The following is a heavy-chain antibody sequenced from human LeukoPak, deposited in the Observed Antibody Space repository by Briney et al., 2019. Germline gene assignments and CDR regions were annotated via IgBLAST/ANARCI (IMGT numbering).Heavy chain of an antibody. Sequence: GGSLRLSCEGSGFTFSTSWMDWVRQAPGKGLQWVANIKPDGGDKYYAESVRGRFTISRDNAKNSLYLQMNSLRAEDTAVYYCASQSGSYHDAFDIWGQGTMVTVSS. V-gene: IGHV3-7*02. D-gene: IGHD1-26*01. CDR3: ASQSGSYHDAFDI. CDR1: GFTFSTSW. CDR2: IKPDGGDK. J-gene: IGHJ3*02.